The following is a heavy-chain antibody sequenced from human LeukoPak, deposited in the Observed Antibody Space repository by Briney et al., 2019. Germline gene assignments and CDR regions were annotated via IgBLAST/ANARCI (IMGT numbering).Heavy chain of an antibody. CDR3: ARDLAGVYYYMDV. J-gene: IGHJ6*03. V-gene: IGHV3-48*01. D-gene: IGHD3-10*01. CDR1: GFTFSSYS. Sequence: PGGSLRLSCAASGFTFSSYSMNWVRQAPGKGLEWVSYISSSSSTIYYADSVKGRFTISRDNAKNSLYLQMNSLRAEDTAVYYCARDLAGVYYYMDVWGKGTTVTVSS. CDR2: ISSSSSTI.